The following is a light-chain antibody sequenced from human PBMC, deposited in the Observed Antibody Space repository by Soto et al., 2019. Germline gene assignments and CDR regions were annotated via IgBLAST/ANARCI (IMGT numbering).Light chain of an antibody. Sequence: QSALTQPPSVSGSPGQSVTISCTGTITDFVSYNRVSWYQQPPGTAPKLMIYEVSKRPSGVPDRFSGSKSGNTASLTISGLQAADAADYYCSLYTSENAYVFGTGTKVTVL. J-gene: IGLJ1*01. CDR1: ITDFVSYNR. CDR3: SLYTSENAYV. CDR2: EVS. V-gene: IGLV2-18*01.